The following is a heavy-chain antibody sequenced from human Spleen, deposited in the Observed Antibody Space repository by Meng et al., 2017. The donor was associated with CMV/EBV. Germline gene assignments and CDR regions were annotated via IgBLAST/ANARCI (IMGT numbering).Heavy chain of an antibody. CDR1: GFTFSDYY. D-gene: IGHD3-9*01. CDR2: ISSSSSYT. J-gene: IGHJ4*02. CDR3: ARCYDILTGYLDY. Sequence: QVQLVESGGGLVKPGGSLRLSCAASGFTFSDYYMSWIRQAPGKGLEWVSYISSSSSYTNYADSVKGRFTISRDNAKNSLYLQMNSLRAEDTAVYYCARCYDILTGYLDYWGQGTLVTVPS. V-gene: IGHV3-11*05.